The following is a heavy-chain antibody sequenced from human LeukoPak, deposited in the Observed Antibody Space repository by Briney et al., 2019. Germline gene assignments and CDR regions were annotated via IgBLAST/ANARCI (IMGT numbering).Heavy chain of an antibody. V-gene: IGHV4-34*01. CDR3: ARVHSPYLWFGENWLDP. CDR2: INHSGST. Sequence: SETLSLTCAVYGGSFSGYYWSWIRQPPGKGLEWIGEINHSGSTNYNPSLKSRVTISVDTSKNQFSLKLSSVTAADTAVYYCARVHSPYLWFGENWLDPWGQGTLVTVSS. J-gene: IGHJ5*02. D-gene: IGHD3-10*01. CDR1: GGSFSGYY.